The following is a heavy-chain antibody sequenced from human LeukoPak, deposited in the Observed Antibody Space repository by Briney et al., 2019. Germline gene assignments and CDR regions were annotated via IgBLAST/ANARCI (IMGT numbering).Heavy chain of an antibody. CDR2: IKQDGSEK. CDR1: GFTFSNYW. CDR3: ARGVDTTMAPADV. D-gene: IGHD5-18*01. V-gene: IGHV3-7*01. J-gene: IGHJ6*04. Sequence: PGGPLRLSCAASGFTFSNYWMSWVRQAPGKGLEWVANIKQDGSEKYYVDSVKGQFTISRDNAKNSLYLQMNSLRAEDTAVYYCARGVDTTMAPADVWGKGTTVTVSS.